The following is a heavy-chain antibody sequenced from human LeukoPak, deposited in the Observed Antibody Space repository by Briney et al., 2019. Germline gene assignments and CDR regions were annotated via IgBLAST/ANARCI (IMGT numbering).Heavy chain of an antibody. CDR1: GFIFSNYG. CDR3: AKSRAPTAAPDAFDV. D-gene: IGHD1-14*01. Sequence: GGSLRLSCAGSGFIFSNYGIHWVRQAPGKGLEWVAFIRNGGSNEYYADSVKGRFTISRDNSRNSLYLQMNSLRPQDTAVYYCAKSRAPTAAPDAFDVWGQGTMVTVSS. V-gene: IGHV3-30*02. CDR2: IRNGGSNE. J-gene: IGHJ3*01.